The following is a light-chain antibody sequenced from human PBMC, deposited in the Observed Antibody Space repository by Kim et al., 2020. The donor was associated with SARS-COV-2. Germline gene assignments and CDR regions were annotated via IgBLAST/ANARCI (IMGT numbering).Light chain of an antibody. Sequence: PGERATLSCRTSQSISGNYLAWYQQKPGQAPRLLIYGASARATGIPDRFSGSGSGTDFTLTISRLEPEDFAVYFCQQYGNSPYVTFGQRTKLEIK. CDR2: GAS. J-gene: IGKJ2*01. V-gene: IGKV3-20*01. CDR1: QSISGNY. CDR3: QQYGNSPYVT.